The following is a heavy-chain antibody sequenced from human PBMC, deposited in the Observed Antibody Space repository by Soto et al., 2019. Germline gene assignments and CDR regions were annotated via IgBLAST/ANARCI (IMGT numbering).Heavy chain of an antibody. CDR3: AKEGPQRSPYYDFWSGYLATNYGMDV. CDR1: GFTFSSYG. V-gene: IGHV3-30*18. J-gene: IGHJ6*02. Sequence: PGGSLRLSCAASGFTFSSYGMHWVRQAPGKGLEWVAVISYDGSNKYYADSVKGRFTISRDNSKNTLYLQMNSLRAEDTAVYYCAKEGPQRSPYYDFWSGYLATNYGMDVWGQGTTVTVSS. D-gene: IGHD3-3*01. CDR2: ISYDGSNK.